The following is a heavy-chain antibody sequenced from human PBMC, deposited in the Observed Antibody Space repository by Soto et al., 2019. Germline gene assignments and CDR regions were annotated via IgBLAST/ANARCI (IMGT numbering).Heavy chain of an antibody. CDR3: AREGELTFGMDV. CDR1: GGSVSSGSYY. Sequence: PSETLSLTCTVSGGSVSSGSYYWSWIRQPPGKGLEWIGYIYYSGSTNYNPSLKSRVTISVDTSKNQFSLKLSSVTAADTAVYYCAREGELTFGMDVWGQGTTGTVSS. CDR2: IYYSGST. J-gene: IGHJ6*02. V-gene: IGHV4-61*01. D-gene: IGHD3-10*01.